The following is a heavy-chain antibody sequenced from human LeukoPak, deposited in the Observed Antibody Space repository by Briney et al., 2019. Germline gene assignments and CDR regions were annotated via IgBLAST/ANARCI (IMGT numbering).Heavy chain of an antibody. CDR3: VRSIDY. V-gene: IGHV3-7*01. CDR1: GFTFSGYW. CDR2: ISPDGSGT. Sequence: GGSLRLSCAASGFTFSGYWMRWVRQAPGRGREWAANISPDGSGTFYVDSVKGRFTISRDNAKNSLYLQINSLRVEDSAVHYCVRSIDYWGQGTLVTVSS. J-gene: IGHJ4*02.